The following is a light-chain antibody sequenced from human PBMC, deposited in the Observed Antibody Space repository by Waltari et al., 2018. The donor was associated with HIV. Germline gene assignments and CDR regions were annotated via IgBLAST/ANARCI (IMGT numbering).Light chain of an antibody. CDR1: RSNIGSGYE. V-gene: IGLV1-40*01. CDR2: GNT. J-gene: IGLJ2*01. Sequence: QSVLTQPPSMSGAPGQRVTISCTGSRSNIGSGYEVHWYQQLPGTAPKLLIYGNTNRPSGVPDRFSGPKSGTSASLAITGLQAEDEADYYCQSYDSSLNKVFGGGTKLTVL. CDR3: QSYDSSLNKV.